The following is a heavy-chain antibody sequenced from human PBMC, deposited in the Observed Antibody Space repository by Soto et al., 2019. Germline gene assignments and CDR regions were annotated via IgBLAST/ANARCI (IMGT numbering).Heavy chain of an antibody. CDR3: ARRYPYSSGQYYFDY. Sequence: TSETLSLTCTVSGGSISSSSYYWGWIRQPPGKGLEWIGSIYYSGSTYYNPSLKSRVTIPVDTSKNQFSLKLSSVTAADTAVYYCARRYPYSSGQYYFDYWGQGTLVTVSS. D-gene: IGHD6-19*01. V-gene: IGHV4-39*01. CDR2: IYYSGST. CDR1: GGSISSSSYY. J-gene: IGHJ4*02.